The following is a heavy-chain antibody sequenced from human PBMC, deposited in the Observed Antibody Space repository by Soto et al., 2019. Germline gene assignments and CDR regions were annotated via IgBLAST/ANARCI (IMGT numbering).Heavy chain of an antibody. CDR1: GFTFRSYS. V-gene: IGHV3-48*01. Sequence: EVQLVESGGGLVQPGGSLRLSCTASGFTFRSYSMNWVRQAPGKGLEWVSYITSSSSPIYYADSVKGRFTISRDNAKNSLSLQMNNLRTEDTAFYYCARSSSGWAYFFDYWGQGTLVTVSS. D-gene: IGHD6-19*01. J-gene: IGHJ4*02. CDR2: ITSSSSPI. CDR3: ARSSSGWAYFFDY.